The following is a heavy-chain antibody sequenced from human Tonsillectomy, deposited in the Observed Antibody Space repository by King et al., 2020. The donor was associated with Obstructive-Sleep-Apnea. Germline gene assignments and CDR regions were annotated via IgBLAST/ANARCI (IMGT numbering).Heavy chain of an antibody. V-gene: IGHV2-5*02. D-gene: IGHD1-26*01. CDR2: IYWDDVK. Sequence: TLKESGPALVKPTQTLTLTCTFSGFSLSTSGAGVGWIRQPPGKALEWLALIYWDDVKRYSPSLKSRLTITKDTSKNKVVLTMTNMDPVDTATYYCTTGAITNFDYWARVPWSPSPQ. J-gene: IGHJ4*02. CDR1: GFSLSTSGAG. CDR3: TTGAITNFDY.